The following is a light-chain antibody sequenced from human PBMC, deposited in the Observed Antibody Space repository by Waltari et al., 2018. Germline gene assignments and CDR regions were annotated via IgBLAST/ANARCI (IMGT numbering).Light chain of an antibody. V-gene: IGKV3-15*01. CDR3: LQYNHWPPWT. CDR1: QSVGSK. Sequence: EIEMTQSPATLSVSPGERATLSCRASQSVGSKLAWYQQKPGQAPRLLIYDAYTRATGIPARFSGSGSGTEFTLTISSLQSEDFAVYHCLQYNHWPPWTFGQGTKVDIK. J-gene: IGKJ1*01. CDR2: DAY.